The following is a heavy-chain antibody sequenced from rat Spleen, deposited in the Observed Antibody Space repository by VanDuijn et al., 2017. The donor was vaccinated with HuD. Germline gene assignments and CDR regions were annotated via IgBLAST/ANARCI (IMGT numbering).Heavy chain of an antibody. V-gene: IGHV5-29*01. D-gene: IGHD4-1*01. CDR2: ISYDGSST. J-gene: IGHJ3*01. CDR1: GFTFSNYG. Sequence: VQLVESGGGLVQPGRSLKLSCAASGFTFSNYGMAWVRQAPTKGLEWVATISYDGSSTYYRDSVKGRFTVSRDDAKSTLYLQMDSLKSEDTATYYCTTYGGLRNWFAYWGQGTLVTVSS. CDR3: TTYGGLRNWFAY.